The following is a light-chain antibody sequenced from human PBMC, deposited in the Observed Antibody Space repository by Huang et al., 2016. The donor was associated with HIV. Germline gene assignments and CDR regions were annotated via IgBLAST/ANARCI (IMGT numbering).Light chain of an antibody. Sequence: DIQMTQSPSSLSASVGDRVTITCRASQSISSYLNWYQQKPGKAPKLLIYAASSLQSGVPSGFSGSGSGTDFTLTISSLQPEDFATYYCQQSYSQSFGQGTKLEIK. CDR2: AAS. V-gene: IGKV1-39*01. J-gene: IGKJ2*01. CDR1: QSISSY. CDR3: QQSYSQS.